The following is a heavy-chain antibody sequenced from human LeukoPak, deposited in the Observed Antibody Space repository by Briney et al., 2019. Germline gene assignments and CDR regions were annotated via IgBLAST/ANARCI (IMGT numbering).Heavy chain of an antibody. J-gene: IGHJ6*02. CDR2: INPNSGGT. V-gene: IGHV1-2*02. CDR1: GYTFTGYY. Sequence: ASVKVSCKASGYTFTGYYMHWVRQAPGQGLEWMGWINPNSGGTNYAQKFQGRGTMTRDTSISTAYMEPSRLRSDDTAVYYCARDDYDYVWGRYGMDVWGQGTTVTASS. D-gene: IGHD3-16*01. CDR3: ARDDYDYVWGRYGMDV.